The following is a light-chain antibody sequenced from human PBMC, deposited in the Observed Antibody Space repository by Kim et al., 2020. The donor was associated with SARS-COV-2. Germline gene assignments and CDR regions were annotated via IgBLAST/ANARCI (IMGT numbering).Light chain of an antibody. J-gene: IGKJ1*01. V-gene: IGKV3-15*01. CDR1: QSVSSN. CDR2: CAA. Sequence: SPGERATLSCRASQSVSSNIAWYHQKPRRAPRLLLYCAASRTASIPASLSGSGSWTEVTPTIISMQSQDFAVLYCRQYYSWPPWTFGQGTKVDIK. CDR3: RQYYSWPPWT.